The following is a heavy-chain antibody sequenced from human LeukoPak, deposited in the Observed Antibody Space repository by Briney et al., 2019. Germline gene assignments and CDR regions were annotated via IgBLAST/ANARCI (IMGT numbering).Heavy chain of an antibody. CDR1: GFTFGDYA. CDR2: IRSKAYGGTT. V-gene: IGHV3-49*04. CDR3: TRSSVLLPGDY. J-gene: IGHJ4*02. D-gene: IGHD3-10*01. Sequence: GGSLRLSCTASGFTFGDYAMSWVRQAPGKGLEWVGFIRSKAYGGTTEYAASVKGRFTISRDDSKSIAYLQMNSLKTEDTAVYYCTRSSVLLPGDYWGQGTLVTVSS.